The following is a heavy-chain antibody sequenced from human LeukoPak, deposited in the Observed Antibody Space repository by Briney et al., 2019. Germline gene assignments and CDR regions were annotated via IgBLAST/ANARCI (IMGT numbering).Heavy chain of an antibody. CDR3: ARYCSGGSCDDGFDI. CDR2: IYYSGST. J-gene: IGHJ3*02. Sequence: PSETLSLTCTVSGGSISSSSYYWGWIRQPPGKVLEWIGSIYYSGSTYYNPSLKSRVTISVDTSKNQFSLKLTSVTAADTAIYYCARYCSGGSCDDGFDIWGQGTMVTVSS. V-gene: IGHV4-39*01. CDR1: GGSISSSSYY. D-gene: IGHD2-15*01.